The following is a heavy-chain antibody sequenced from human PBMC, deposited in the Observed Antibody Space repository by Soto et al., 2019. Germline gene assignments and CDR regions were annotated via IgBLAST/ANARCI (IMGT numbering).Heavy chain of an antibody. V-gene: IGHV4-61*01. CDR1: GGSVSSGSYY. CDR2: IYYSGST. CDR3: ARDLQRGYSYGYGAFDI. J-gene: IGHJ3*02. D-gene: IGHD5-18*01. Sequence: LSLTCTVSGGSVSSGSYYWSWIRQPPGKGLEWIGYIYYSGSTNYNPSLKSRVTISVDTSKNQFSLKLSSVTAADTAVYYCARDLQRGYSYGYGAFDIWGQGTMVTVSS.